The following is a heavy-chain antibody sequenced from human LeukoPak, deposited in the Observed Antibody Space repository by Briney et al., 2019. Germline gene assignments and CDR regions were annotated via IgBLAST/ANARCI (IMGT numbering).Heavy chain of an antibody. J-gene: IGHJ4*02. Sequence: GGSLRLSCAASGFTFSSYWMSWVRQAPGKGLEWVANIKQDGSEKYYVDSVKGRFTISRDNAKNSLYLQMNSLRAEDTAVYYCARDPGSGFFPYYFDYWGQGTLVTVSS. D-gene: IGHD6-19*01. V-gene: IGHV3-7*01. CDR3: ARDPGSGFFPYYFDY. CDR1: GFTFSSYW. CDR2: IKQDGSEK.